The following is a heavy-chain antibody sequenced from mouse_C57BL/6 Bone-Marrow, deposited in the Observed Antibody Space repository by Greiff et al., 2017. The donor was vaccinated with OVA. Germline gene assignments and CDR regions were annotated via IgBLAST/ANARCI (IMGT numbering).Heavy chain of an antibody. CDR2: IWRGGST. CDR1: GFSLTSYG. D-gene: IGHD2-3*01. J-gene: IGHJ1*03. V-gene: IGHV2-5*01. Sequence: QVQLKQSGPGLVQPSQRLSITCTVSGFSLTSYGVHWVRQSPGKGLEWLGVIWRGGSTDYNAAFMSRLCTTTDNSKTHVFFKMNRRQTDDTAIYYCAKTGPYDGYYLYWYFDVWGTGTTVTVSS. CDR3: AKTGPYDGYYLYWYFDV.